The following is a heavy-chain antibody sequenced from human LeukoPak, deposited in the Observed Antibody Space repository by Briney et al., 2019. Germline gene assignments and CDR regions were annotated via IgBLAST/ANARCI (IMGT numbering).Heavy chain of an antibody. CDR1: GYTFTAYY. D-gene: IGHD3-22*01. Sequence: ASVKVSCEASGYTFTAYYIHWVRQAPGQGLEWMGWINPNTGGTKYAERFQGRATMTRDTSISTAYMDLSSLRSDDTAVYYCAETSDSSGYSLNYWGQGTLVTVSS. CDR2: INPNTGGT. CDR3: AETSDSSGYSLNY. J-gene: IGHJ4*02. V-gene: IGHV1-2*02.